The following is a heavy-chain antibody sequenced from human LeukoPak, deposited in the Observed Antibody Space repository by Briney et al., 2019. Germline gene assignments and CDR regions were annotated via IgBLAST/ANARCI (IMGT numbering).Heavy chain of an antibody. CDR1: GGTFSSYA. V-gene: IGHV1-69*05. CDR2: IIPIFGTA. D-gene: IGHD3-16*01. J-gene: IGHJ4*02. Sequence: SVKVSCKASGGTFSSYAISWVRQAPGQGLEWMGRIIPIFGTANYAQKFQGRVTITTDESTSTAYMELSSLRSEDTAVYYCAGGGEGYYFDYWGQGTLVTASS. CDR3: AGGGEGYYFDY.